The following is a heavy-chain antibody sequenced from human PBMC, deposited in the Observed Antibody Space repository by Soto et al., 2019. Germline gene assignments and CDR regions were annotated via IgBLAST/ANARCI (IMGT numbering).Heavy chain of an antibody. CDR2: IYYSGST. Sequence: QLQLQESGPGLVKPSETLSLTCTVSGGSISSSSYYWGWIRQPPGKGLEWIGSIYYSGSTYYNPSLKSRVTISVDTSKNQFSLKLSSVTAADTAVYYCARDPRVMGAFDIWGQGTMVTVSS. J-gene: IGHJ3*02. CDR3: ARDPRVMGAFDI. V-gene: IGHV4-39*01. CDR1: GGSISSSSYY. D-gene: IGHD3-16*01.